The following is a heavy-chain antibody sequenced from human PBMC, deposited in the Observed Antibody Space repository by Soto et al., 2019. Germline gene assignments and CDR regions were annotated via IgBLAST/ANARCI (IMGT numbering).Heavy chain of an antibody. D-gene: IGHD6-13*01. CDR1: GGSFSGYY. CDR3: ARDRGIAAAGDFDY. Sequence: SETLSLTCAVYGGSFSGYYWSWIRQPPGKGLEWIGEINHSGSTNYNPSLKSRVTMTTDTSTSTAYMELRSLRSDDTAVYYCARDRGIAAAGDFDYWGQGTLVTVSS. J-gene: IGHJ4*02. CDR2: INHSGST. V-gene: IGHV4-34*10.